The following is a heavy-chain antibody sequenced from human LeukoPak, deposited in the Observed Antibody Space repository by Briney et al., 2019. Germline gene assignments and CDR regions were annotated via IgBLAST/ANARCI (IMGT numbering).Heavy chain of an antibody. J-gene: IGHJ6*03. D-gene: IGHD3-10*01. CDR1: GGSISSSSYY. Sequence: PSETLSLTCTVSGGSISSSSYYWGWIRQPPGKGLEWIGNIYYSGSTYYNPSLKSRVTISVDKSKNQFSLKLSSVTAADTAVYYCARDSPYYYGSGSATYYMDVWGKGTTVTISS. CDR3: ARDSPYYYGSGSATYYMDV. CDR2: IYYSGST. V-gene: IGHV4-39*07.